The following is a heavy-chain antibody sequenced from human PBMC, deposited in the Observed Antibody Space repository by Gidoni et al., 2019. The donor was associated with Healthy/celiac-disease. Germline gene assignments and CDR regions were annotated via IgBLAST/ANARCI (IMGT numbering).Heavy chain of an antibody. V-gene: IGHV5-51*01. CDR2: IYPGDSDT. Sequence: EVQLVQSGAEVKKPGESLKISCKGSGYSFTSSWIGWVRQMPGKGLEWMGIIYPGDSDTRYSPSFQGQVTISADKSISTAYLQWSSLKASDTAMYYCARLRGRYSSSLSDAFDIWGQGTMVTVSS. CDR3: ARLRGRYSSSLSDAFDI. D-gene: IGHD6-13*01. J-gene: IGHJ3*02. CDR1: GYSFTSSW.